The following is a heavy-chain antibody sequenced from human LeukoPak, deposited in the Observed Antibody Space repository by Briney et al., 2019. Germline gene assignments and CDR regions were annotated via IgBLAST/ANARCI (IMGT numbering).Heavy chain of an antibody. CDR3: ARRSVTILGADWFDP. J-gene: IGHJ5*02. V-gene: IGHV4-38-2*02. D-gene: IGHD4-17*01. Sequence: SETLSLTCTVSGYSISSGYYWGWIRQPPGKGLEWIGSIYHSGSTYYNPSLKSRVTISVDTSKNQFSLKLSSVTAADTAVYYCARRSVTILGADWFDPWGQGTLVTVSS. CDR2: IYHSGST. CDR1: GYSISSGYY.